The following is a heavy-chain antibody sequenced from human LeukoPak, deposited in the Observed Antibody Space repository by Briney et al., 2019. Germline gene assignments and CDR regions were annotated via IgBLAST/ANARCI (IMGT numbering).Heavy chain of an antibody. V-gene: IGHV3-23*01. Sequence: GGSLRLSCAASGFTFSNYAVNWVRQAPGKGLEWVSAISGSGGSTYYADSVKGRFTISRDNSKKTLYLQMNSLRAEDTAIFYCAKDVYNWNFYFDYWGQGTLVTVSS. CDR3: AKDVYNWNFYFDY. J-gene: IGHJ4*02. CDR1: GFTFSNYA. D-gene: IGHD1-7*01. CDR2: ISGSGGST.